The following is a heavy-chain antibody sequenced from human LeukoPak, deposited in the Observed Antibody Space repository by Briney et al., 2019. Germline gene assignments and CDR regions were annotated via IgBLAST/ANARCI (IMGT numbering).Heavy chain of an antibody. CDR3: ARLDVGY. Sequence: SGPTLVNPTQNLTLTCSFSGFSLQNNEMRVSWVRQPPGKALEWLALINWDDDKIYSTSLKARLAISKDPSKNQVVLTMTNMDPVDTATYYCARLDVGYWGLGILVTVSS. J-gene: IGHJ4*02. CDR2: INWDDDK. CDR1: GFSLQNNEMR. V-gene: IGHV2-70*04. D-gene: IGHD1-26*01.